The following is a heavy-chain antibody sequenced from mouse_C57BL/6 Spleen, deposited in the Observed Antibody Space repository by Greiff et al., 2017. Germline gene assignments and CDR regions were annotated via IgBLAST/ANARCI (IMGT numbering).Heavy chain of an antibody. J-gene: IGHJ2*01. D-gene: IGHD1-1*01. Sequence: EVQLVESGGDLVKPGGSLKLSCAASGFTFSSYGMSWVRQTPDKRLEWVATISSGGSYTYYPDSMKGRFTISRDNAKNTLYLQMSSLKSEDTAMYYCARRDYYGSSYGNYFDYWGQGTTLTVSS. CDR2: ISSGGSYT. CDR1: GFTFSSYG. V-gene: IGHV5-6*01. CDR3: ARRDYYGSSYGNYFDY.